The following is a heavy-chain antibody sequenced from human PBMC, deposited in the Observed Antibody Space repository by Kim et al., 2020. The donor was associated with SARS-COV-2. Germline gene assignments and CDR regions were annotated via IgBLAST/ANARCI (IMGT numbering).Heavy chain of an antibody. CDR3: ATDLLDY. J-gene: IGHJ4*02. Sequence: AGTTDYTAPVKGRFSDSRDDSNNTLYQQMNSLKSEDTAVYYCATDLLDYWGQGTLVTVS. CDR2: AGTT. V-gene: IGHV3-15*01.